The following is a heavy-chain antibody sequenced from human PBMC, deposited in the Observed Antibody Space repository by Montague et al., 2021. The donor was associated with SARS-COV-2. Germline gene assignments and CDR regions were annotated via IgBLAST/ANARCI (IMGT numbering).Heavy chain of an antibody. J-gene: IGHJ6*02. CDR1: GSTFSSYS. Sequence: SLRLSCAASGSTFSSYSMNWVRQAPGKGLEWVSYISSSSSTIYYXDSVKGRFTISRDNAKNSLYLQMNSLRDEDTAVYYCARDPAIVATIYGMDVWGQGTTVTVSS. CDR3: ARDPAIVATIYGMDV. V-gene: IGHV3-48*02. CDR2: ISSSSSTI. D-gene: IGHD5-12*01.